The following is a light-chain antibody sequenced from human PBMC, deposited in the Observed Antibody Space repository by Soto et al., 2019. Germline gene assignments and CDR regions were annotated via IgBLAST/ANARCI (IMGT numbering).Light chain of an antibody. V-gene: IGKV1-5*03. CDR1: QNINSW. CDR3: QVSTAYSWR. CDR2: EAS. J-gene: IGKJ1*01. Sequence: DIPVTKSPSTLSATVGDRATIPCRASQNINSWLAWYQQKPGKAPKLLIYEASTLERGVPSRFSGSGSGTEFTLTISSLQSDDFGPYYCQVSTAYSWRFGQGAKV.